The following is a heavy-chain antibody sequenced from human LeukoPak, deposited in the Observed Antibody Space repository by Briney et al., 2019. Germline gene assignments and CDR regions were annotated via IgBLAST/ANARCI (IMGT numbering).Heavy chain of an antibody. J-gene: IGHJ3*02. D-gene: IGHD2-21*02. Sequence: KVRGRVTMTTDTSTSTAYMELRSLRSDDTAVYYCARGTVTAFDAFDIWGQGTMVTVSS. V-gene: IGHV1-18*01. CDR3: ARGTVTAFDAFDI.